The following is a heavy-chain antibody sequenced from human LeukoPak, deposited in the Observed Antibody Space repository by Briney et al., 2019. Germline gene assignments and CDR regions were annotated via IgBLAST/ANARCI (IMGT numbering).Heavy chain of an antibody. CDR1: GGSISTSHPY. D-gene: IGHD3-10*01. J-gene: IGHJ4*02. CDR2: ILYSGAT. V-gene: IGHV4-39*01. Sequence: KPSETLSLTCTVSGGSISTSHPYWGWIRQPSGKGLQWIGSILYSGATYYNPSLESRVTISLDPSKTLLSLKLTSVTASDTAVYFCARHLSGKKDFWGQGALVTVSS. CDR3: ARHLSGKKDF.